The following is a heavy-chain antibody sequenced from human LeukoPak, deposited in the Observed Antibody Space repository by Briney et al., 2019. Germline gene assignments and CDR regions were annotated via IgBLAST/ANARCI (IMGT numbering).Heavy chain of an antibody. D-gene: IGHD6-13*01. V-gene: IGHV4-61*02. CDR2: IYTSGST. Sequence: PSQTLSLTCTVSGGSISSGSYYWSWIRQPAGNGLEWIGRIYTSGSTNYNPSLKSRVTISVDTSKNQFSLKLSSVTAADTAVYYCARDPLRGYSSSWYFDYWGQGTLVTVSS. CDR1: GGSISSGSYY. CDR3: ARDPLRGYSSSWYFDY. J-gene: IGHJ4*02.